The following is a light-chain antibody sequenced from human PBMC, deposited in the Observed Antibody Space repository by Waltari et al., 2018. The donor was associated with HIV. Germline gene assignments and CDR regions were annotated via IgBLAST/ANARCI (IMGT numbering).Light chain of an antibody. J-gene: IGLJ3*02. CDR1: SGSVSTSYY. CDR2: STN. V-gene: IGLV8-61*01. Sequence: QTVVTQEPSFSVSPGGTVTITCGLSSGSVSTSYYPSRYQQTPGPAPRTLIYSTNTRSSGVPDRFSGSILGNKAALTITGAQADDESDYYCVLYMGGGIWVFGGGTKVTVL. CDR3: VLYMGGGIWV.